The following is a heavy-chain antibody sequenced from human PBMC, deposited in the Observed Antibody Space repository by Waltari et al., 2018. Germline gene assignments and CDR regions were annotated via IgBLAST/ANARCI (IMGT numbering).Heavy chain of an antibody. V-gene: IGHV4-30-4*08. CDR3: ARGDYYDSSGYYPFDY. Sequence: QVQLQESGPGLVKPSQTLSLTCTVSGGSISSGDYYWSWISQPPGKGLYWIGYIYYSGSTYYNPSLKSRVTISVDTSKNQFSLKLSSVNAADTAVYYCARGDYYDSSGYYPFDYWGQGTLVTVSS. J-gene: IGHJ4*02. D-gene: IGHD3-22*01. CDR1: GGSISSGDYY. CDR2: IYYSGST.